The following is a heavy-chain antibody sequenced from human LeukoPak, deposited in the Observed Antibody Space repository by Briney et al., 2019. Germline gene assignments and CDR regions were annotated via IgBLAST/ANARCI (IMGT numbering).Heavy chain of an antibody. CDR2: IYYTGST. D-gene: IGHD3-9*01. CDR1: GGSMFSYY. CDR3: ASSYMGMTTINFDS. Sequence: SETLSLTCSVSGGSMFSYYWSWIRQPPGKGLEWVGYIYYTGSTNYNPSLKSRVTISLDASKKQFSLKLSSVTAADTAVYYCASSYMGMTTINFDSWGQGTLVTVSS. J-gene: IGHJ4*02. V-gene: IGHV4-59*01.